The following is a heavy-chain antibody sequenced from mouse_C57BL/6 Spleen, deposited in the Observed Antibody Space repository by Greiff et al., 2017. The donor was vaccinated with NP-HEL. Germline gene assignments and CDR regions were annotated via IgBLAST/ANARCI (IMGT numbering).Heavy chain of an antibody. J-gene: IGHJ3*01. V-gene: IGHV14-4*01. CDR2: IDPENGDT. CDR1: GFNIKDDY. Sequence: VQLKESGAELVRPGASVKLSCTASGFNIKDDYMHWVKQRPEQGLEWIGWIDPENGDTEYASKFQGKATITADTSSNTAYLQLSSLTSEDTAVYYCTHYYGSSHAWFAYWGQGTLVTVSA. D-gene: IGHD1-1*01. CDR3: THYYGSSHAWFAY.